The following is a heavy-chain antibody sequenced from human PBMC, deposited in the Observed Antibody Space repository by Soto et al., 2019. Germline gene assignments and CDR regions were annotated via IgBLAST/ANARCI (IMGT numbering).Heavy chain of an antibody. J-gene: IGHJ5*02. CDR1: GGTFSSYA. CDR2: IIPIFGTA. CDR3: ARDYYDSSGYSPFDP. D-gene: IGHD3-22*01. V-gene: IGHV1-69*13. Sequence: GASVKVSCKASGGTFSSYAISWVRQAPGQGLEWMGGIIPIFGTANYAQKFQGRVTITADESTSTAYMELSSLRSEDTAVYYCARDYYDSSGYSPFDPWGQGTLVTVSS.